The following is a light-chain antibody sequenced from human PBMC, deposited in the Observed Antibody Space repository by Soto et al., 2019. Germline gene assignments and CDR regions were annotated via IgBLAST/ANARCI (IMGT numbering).Light chain of an antibody. CDR2: EVS. V-gene: IGLV2-14*01. Sequence: QSVLTQPASVSGSPGQSITISCTGTSSDVGGYNYVSWHQHHPGKAPKLMIYEVSNRPSGLSNRFSGSKSGNTASLTISGLQAEGEADYYCSSYTGSSTYVFGTGTKVT. J-gene: IGLJ1*01. CDR1: SSDVGGYNY. CDR3: SSYTGSSTYV.